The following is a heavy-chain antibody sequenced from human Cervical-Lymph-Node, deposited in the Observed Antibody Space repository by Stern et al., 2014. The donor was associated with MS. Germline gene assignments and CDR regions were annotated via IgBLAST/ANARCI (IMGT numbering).Heavy chain of an antibody. Sequence: VPLEESGPGLVKPSQTLSLSCTVSGSPVNSGGYYWTWIRPAPGKGLEWIGYLHNRGATFYNPPLKRLVTISVDTTTNPVSLMMSSVTAADTAVYYCAAIGPLMEGAAFDIWGQGTLVTVSS. CDR2: LHNRGAT. J-gene: IGHJ3*02. CDR1: GSPVNSGGYY. CDR3: AAIGPLMEGAAFDI. D-gene: IGHD3-16*01. V-gene: IGHV4-31*01.